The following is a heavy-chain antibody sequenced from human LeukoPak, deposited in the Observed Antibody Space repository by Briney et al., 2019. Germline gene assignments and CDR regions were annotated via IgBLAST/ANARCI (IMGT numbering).Heavy chain of an antibody. Sequence: SETLSLTCAVYGGSFSGYYWSWIRQPPGKGLEWIGEINHSGSTNYNPSLKSRVTISVDTSKNQFSLKLSSVTAADTAVYYCARGGSYYDFLSGYLSDDYWGQGTLVTVSS. J-gene: IGHJ4*02. V-gene: IGHV4-34*01. D-gene: IGHD3-3*01. CDR1: GGSFSGYY. CDR3: ARGGSYYDFLSGYLSDDY. CDR2: INHSGST.